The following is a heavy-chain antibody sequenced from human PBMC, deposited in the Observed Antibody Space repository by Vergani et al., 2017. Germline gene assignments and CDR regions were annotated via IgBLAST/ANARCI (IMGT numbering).Heavy chain of an antibody. D-gene: IGHD1-1*01. CDR3: ARDFLTRVTTLDYYYMGV. J-gene: IGHJ6*03. CDR2: ISYDGNKK. CDR1: GFPFSDYG. V-gene: IGHV3-30*03. Sequence: QVQLVESGGGEVQPGRSLRLSCSAAGFPFSDYGVHWVRQAQGKGVEWVSVISYDGNKKNYADSVKGRFTISRDNSKNTLYLEMNALRAEDMVVYYCARDFLTRVTTLDYYYMGVWGKGTTVTVSS.